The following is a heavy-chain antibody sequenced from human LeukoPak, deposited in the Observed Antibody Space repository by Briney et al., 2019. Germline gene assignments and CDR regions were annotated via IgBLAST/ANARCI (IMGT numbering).Heavy chain of an antibody. J-gene: IGHJ4*02. CDR2: ISNDGSNK. CDR3: AKGSGGSCYTAADY. D-gene: IGHD2-15*01. Sequence: PGRSLRLSCAASGLIFSSYGMHWVRQAPGKGLEWVAAISNDGSNKYYTDSVEGRFTIFRDNSKNTLYLQMNSLRAEDTAVYYCAKGSGGSCYTAADYWGQGTLVTVSS. V-gene: IGHV3-30*18. CDR1: GLIFSSYG.